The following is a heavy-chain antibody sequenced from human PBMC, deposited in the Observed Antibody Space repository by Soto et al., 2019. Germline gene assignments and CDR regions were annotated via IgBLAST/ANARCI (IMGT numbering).Heavy chain of an antibody. Sequence: EVQLVESGGGLVQPGGSLRLSCAASGFTLSDNYMNWVRQAPGKGLEWVGRTRNKANSYTTEYAASVRGRFTISRDDSKNSLYLQMNSLQTEDTAVYYYAGDLCSVGICPPLFDNWGQGTLVTVSS. D-gene: IGHD2-15*01. CDR2: TRNKANSYTT. V-gene: IGHV3-72*01. CDR1: GFTLSDNY. J-gene: IGHJ4*02. CDR3: AGDLCSVGICPPLFDN.